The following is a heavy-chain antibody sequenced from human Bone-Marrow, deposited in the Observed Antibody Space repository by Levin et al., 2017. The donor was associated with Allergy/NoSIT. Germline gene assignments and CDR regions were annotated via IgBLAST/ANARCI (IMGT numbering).Heavy chain of an antibody. CDR1: GFTFSDYY. CDR2: ISSSGSTI. Sequence: GGSLRLSCAASGFTFSDYYMSWIRQAPGKGLEWVSYISSSGSTIYYADSVKGRFTISRDNAKNSLYLQMNSLRAEDTAVYYCARRGCSSTSCTQIPLGYYGMDVWGQGTTVTVSS. V-gene: IGHV3-11*01. D-gene: IGHD2-2*01. CDR3: ARRGCSSTSCTQIPLGYYGMDV. J-gene: IGHJ6*02.